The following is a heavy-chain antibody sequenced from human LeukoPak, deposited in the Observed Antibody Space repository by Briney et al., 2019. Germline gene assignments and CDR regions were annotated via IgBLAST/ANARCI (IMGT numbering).Heavy chain of an antibody. Sequence: GGSLRLSCAASGFTFSSYSMNWVRQAPGKGLEWVSSIGSSSSYIYYADSVKGRFTISRDNAKNSLYLQMNSLRAEDTAVYYCARSSCSGGSSYRGVVDYWGQGTLVTVSS. CDR3: ARSSCSGGSSYRGVVDY. V-gene: IGHV3-21*01. D-gene: IGHD2-15*01. CDR1: GFTFSSYS. CDR2: IGSSSSYI. J-gene: IGHJ4*02.